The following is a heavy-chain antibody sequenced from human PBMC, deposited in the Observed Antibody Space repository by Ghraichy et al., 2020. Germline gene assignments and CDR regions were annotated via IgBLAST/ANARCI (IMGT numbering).Heavy chain of an antibody. CDR3: ARGETQRGSARPYDN. J-gene: IGHJ4*02. D-gene: IGHD6-6*01. Sequence: ASVKVSCKASGYSFTDYYMHWVRQAPGRGLEWMGWLNPNTGGISYAQRFQGRVTMTRDTSSSTAYMELSSLRSDDTAVYYCARGETQRGSARPYDNGGQGALVTVSS. CDR1: GYSFTDYY. V-gene: IGHV1-2*02. CDR2: LNPNTGGI.